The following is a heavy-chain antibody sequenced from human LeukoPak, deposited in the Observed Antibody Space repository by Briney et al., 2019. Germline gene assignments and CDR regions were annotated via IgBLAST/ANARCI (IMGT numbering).Heavy chain of an antibody. J-gene: IGHJ4*02. V-gene: IGHV3-74*01. D-gene: IGHD3-22*01. CDR2: INSDWSST. Sequence: GGSLRLSCAASGFTFSSYWMHWVRQAPGKGLVWVSRINSDWSSTSYADSVKGRFTISRDNAKNTLYLQMNSLRAEDTAVYYCARGEAPYYDSSAPGDYWGQGTLVTVSS. CDR1: GFTFSSYW. CDR3: ARGEAPYYDSSAPGDY.